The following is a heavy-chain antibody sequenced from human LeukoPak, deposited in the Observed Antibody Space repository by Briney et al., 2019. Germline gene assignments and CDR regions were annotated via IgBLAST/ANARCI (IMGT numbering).Heavy chain of an antibody. CDR1: GGSISSYY. CDR3: ARKGSYTNWFDP. D-gene: IGHD3-10*01. Sequence: SETLSLTCTVSGGSISSYYWSWIRQPPAKGLEWIGYIYYSGSTNYNPSLKSRVTISVDTSKNQFSLKLSSVTAADTAVYYCARKGSYTNWFDPWGQGTLVSVSS. CDR2: IYYSGST. J-gene: IGHJ5*02. V-gene: IGHV4-59*01.